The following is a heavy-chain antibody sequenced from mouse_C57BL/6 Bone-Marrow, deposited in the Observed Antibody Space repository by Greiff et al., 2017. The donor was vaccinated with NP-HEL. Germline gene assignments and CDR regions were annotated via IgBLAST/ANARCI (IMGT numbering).Heavy chain of an antibody. D-gene: IGHD2-4*01. CDR1: GYAFTNYL. CDR3: ARGDYDGGYFDY. J-gene: IGHJ2*01. Sequence: QLQQSGAELVRPGTSVKVSCKASGYAFTNYLIEWVKQRPGQGLEWIGVINPGSGGTNYNEKFKGKATLTADKSSSTAYMQLSSLTSEDSAVYFCARGDYDGGYFDYWGQGTTLTVSS. CDR2: INPGSGGT. V-gene: IGHV1-54*01.